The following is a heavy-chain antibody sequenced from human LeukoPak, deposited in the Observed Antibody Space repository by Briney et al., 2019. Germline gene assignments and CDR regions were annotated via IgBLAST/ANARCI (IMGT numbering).Heavy chain of an antibody. J-gene: IGHJ4*02. CDR2: ISGSGTST. D-gene: IGHD6-19*01. CDR3: ARGKGIAVSSFDS. V-gene: IGHV3-23*01. Sequence: GGSLRLSCAASGITFSSYAMSWVRQAPGKGLEWDSGISGSGTSTYYADSVKGRFTISRDDSKNTMSLQMNSLRAEDTALYYCARGKGIAVSSFDSWGQGTLVTVSS. CDR1: GITFSSYA.